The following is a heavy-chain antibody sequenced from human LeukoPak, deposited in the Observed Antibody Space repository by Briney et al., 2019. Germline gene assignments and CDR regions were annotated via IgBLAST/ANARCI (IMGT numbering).Heavy chain of an antibody. J-gene: IGHJ5*02. D-gene: IGHD6-13*01. CDR3: ATLREASSWAFDP. CDR1: GYTFTSYG. Sequence: GASVKVSCKASGYTFTSYGISWVRQAPGQGLEWMGWINPNSGGTNYAQKFQGRVTMTRDTSISTAYMELSRLRSDDTAVYYCATLREASSWAFDPWGQGTLVTVSS. V-gene: IGHV1-2*02. CDR2: INPNSGGT.